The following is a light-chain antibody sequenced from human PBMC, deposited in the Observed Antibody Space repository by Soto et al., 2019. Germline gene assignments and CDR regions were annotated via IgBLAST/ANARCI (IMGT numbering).Light chain of an antibody. J-gene: IGKJ1*01. CDR1: QSISSW. V-gene: IGKV1-5*03. CDR3: QQYNSYSWT. Sequence: DIQMTQSPSTLSASVGDRVTITCRASQSISSWLAWYQQKPGKAPKLLIHKASSLESGVPSRFSGGGSGTEFTLTISSLQPDDVATYCCQQYNSYSWTFGQGTKVEIK. CDR2: KAS.